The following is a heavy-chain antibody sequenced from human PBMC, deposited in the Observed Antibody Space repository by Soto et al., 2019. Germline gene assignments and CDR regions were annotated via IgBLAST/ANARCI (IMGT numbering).Heavy chain of an antibody. CDR1: GGSISSYY. Sequence: LSLTCTVSGGSISSYYWNWIRQSPSRGLEWLGRTYYRSKWYNDYAVSVKSRITINPDTSKNQFSLQLNSVTPEDTAVYYCARDFWSGNWNDEGYYYYGMDVWGQGTTVTVSS. CDR3: ARDFWSGNWNDEGYYYYGMDV. CDR2: TYYRSKWYN. D-gene: IGHD1-1*01. V-gene: IGHV6-1*01. J-gene: IGHJ6*02.